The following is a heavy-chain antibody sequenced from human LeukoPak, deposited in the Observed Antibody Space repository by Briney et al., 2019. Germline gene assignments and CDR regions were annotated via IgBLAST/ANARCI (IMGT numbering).Heavy chain of an antibody. CDR3: ARHGVAGRAYYYYYMDV. V-gene: IGHV3-21*01. CDR1: EFTFSSYS. D-gene: IGHD6-19*01. CDR2: ITSTSKYI. J-gene: IGHJ6*03. Sequence: GGSLRLSCVAFEFTFSSYSMNWVRQAPGKGLEWVSSITSTSKYIDYADSLKGRITISRDNAKSSVYLQMNSLRAEDTGIYFCARHGVAGRAYYYYYMDVWGKGTTVTVSS.